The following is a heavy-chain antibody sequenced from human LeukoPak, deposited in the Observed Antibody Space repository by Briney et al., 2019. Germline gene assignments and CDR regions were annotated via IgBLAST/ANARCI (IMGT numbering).Heavy chain of an antibody. D-gene: IGHD5-24*01. CDR2: VNWSPGSE. J-gene: IGHJ5*01. V-gene: IGHV3-9*01. Sequence: GGSLRLSCAASGFIFNEYAMHWVRQAPGKGLEWVSSVNWSPGSEAYADSVKGRFTISRDDAKNSLYLQMNNLRIEDTALYYCVKDSAGDASDWLDSWGQGTLVTISS. CDR3: VKDSAGDASDWLDS. CDR1: GFIFNEYA.